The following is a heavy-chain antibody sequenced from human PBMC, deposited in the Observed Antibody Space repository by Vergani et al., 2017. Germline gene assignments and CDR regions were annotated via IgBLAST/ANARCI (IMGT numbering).Heavy chain of an antibody. CDR2: ISSSSSYI. CDR1: GFTFDDYA. Sequence: EVQLVESGGGLVQPGRSLRLSCAASGFTFDDYAMHWVRQAPWKGLEWVSSISSSSSYIYYADSVKGRFTISRDNAKNSLYLQMNSLIAEDTGVYYCAKFDTANDYGGQGTVVTVSS. J-gene: IGHJ4*02. CDR3: AKFDTANDY. V-gene: IGHV3-21*01. D-gene: IGHD5-18*01.